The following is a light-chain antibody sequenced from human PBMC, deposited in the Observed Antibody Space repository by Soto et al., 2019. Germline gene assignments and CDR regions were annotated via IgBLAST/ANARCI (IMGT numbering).Light chain of an antibody. Sequence: EIVMTQSPATLPVSPGERATLSCRASQSVSSKLAWYQQKPGKAPKFLIYGASTRTTGIPARFSGSGSGTEFTLTISSLQSDDFAAYYCQQYDNCSLTFGQGTKVDIK. CDR1: QSVSSK. CDR3: QQYDNCSLT. CDR2: GAS. V-gene: IGKV3-15*01. J-gene: IGKJ4*01.